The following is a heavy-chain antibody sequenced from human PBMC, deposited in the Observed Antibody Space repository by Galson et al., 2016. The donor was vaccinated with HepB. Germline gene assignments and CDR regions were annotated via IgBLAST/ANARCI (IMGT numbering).Heavy chain of an antibody. CDR2: ISNSSSYI. V-gene: IGHV3-21*01. Sequence: SLRLSCAASGFTFSTYSMNWVRQVPGKGLEWVSSISNSSSYIYYGDSLKGRFTISRDNAKNSLYLQMNSLRAEDTAVYYCARDRGIQLWSRDGFDYWGQGTLVTVPS. CDR3: ARDRGIQLWSRDGFDY. CDR1: GFTFSTYS. J-gene: IGHJ4*02. D-gene: IGHD5-18*01.